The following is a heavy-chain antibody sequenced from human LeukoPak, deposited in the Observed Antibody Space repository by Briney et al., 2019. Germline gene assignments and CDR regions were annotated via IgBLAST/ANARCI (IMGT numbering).Heavy chain of an antibody. CDR3: AKEGRLTVAAVVVENYFDF. Sequence: PGGSLRLSCVGSGFTFSRSAMSWVRLAPGKGLEWVSGINGSGGHTYYTDSVKGRFTISRDNSKTTVSLQMNSLTTDDTAVYYCAKEGRLTVAAVVVENYFDFWGQGTPVIVSA. CDR1: GFTFSRSA. V-gene: IGHV3-23*01. D-gene: IGHD3-22*01. CDR2: INGSGGHT. J-gene: IGHJ4*02.